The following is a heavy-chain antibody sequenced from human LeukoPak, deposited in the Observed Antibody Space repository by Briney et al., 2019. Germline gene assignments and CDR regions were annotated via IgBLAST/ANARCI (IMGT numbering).Heavy chain of an antibody. CDR2: ISGSGANT. J-gene: IGHJ4*02. D-gene: IGHD3-3*01. V-gene: IGHV3-23*01. CDR3: AKGQDFDFWSGMHLDS. Sequence: GGSLRLSCAASGFTFSTYAMSWVRQAPGKGLEWVSTISGSGANTYYADSVKGRFTISRDNSKNTLNLQMNSLRAGDTATYYCAKGQDFDFWSGMHLDSWGQGTLVTVSS. CDR1: GFTFSTYA.